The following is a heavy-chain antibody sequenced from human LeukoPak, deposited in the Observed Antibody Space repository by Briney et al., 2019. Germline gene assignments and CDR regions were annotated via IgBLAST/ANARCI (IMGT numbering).Heavy chain of an antibody. Sequence: SETLSLTCTVSGGSISSSSYYWGWIRQPPGKGLEWIGSIYYSGGTYYNPSLKSRVTISVDTSKNQFSLKLSSVTAADTAVYYCARLMIVVVTHFDYWGQGTLVTVSS. CDR1: GGSISSSSYY. V-gene: IGHV4-39*01. J-gene: IGHJ4*02. CDR2: IYYSGGT. CDR3: ARLMIVVVTHFDY. D-gene: IGHD3-22*01.